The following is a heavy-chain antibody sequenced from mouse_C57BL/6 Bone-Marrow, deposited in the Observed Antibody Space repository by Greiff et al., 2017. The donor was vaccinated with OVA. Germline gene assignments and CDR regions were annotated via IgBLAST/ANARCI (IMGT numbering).Heavy chain of an antibody. J-gene: IGHJ4*01. CDR2: INPNNGGT. CDR1: GYTFTDYY. CDR3: ARCPRAMDY. Sequence: EVQLQQSGPELVKPGASVKISCKASGYTFTDYYMNWVKQSHGKSLEWIGDINPNNGGTSYNQKFKGKATLTVDKSSSTAYMELRSLTSEDSAVYYCARCPRAMDYWGQGTSVTVSS. V-gene: IGHV1-26*01.